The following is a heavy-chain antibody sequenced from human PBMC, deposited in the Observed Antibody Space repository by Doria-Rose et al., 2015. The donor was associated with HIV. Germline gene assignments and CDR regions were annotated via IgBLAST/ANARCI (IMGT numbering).Heavy chain of an antibody. D-gene: IGHD1-1*01. CDR1: GGSFSGYY. CDR3: ARGLLRGGWNDVDYYYGMDV. Sequence: QVQLQESDAGLVKPSETLSLTCAVFGGSFSGYYWSWIRQPPGKGLEWIGEINHSGSTNYKPSIRSRVTISLDTSKICSSLRLSSVTAADTAVYYCARGLLRGGWNDVDYYYGMDVWGQGTTVTVSS. CDR2: INHSGST. V-gene: IGHV4-34*01. J-gene: IGHJ6*02.